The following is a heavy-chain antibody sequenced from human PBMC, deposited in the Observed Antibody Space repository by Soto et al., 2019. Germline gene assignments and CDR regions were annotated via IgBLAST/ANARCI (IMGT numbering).Heavy chain of an antibody. D-gene: IGHD2-15*01. CDR1: GFTFRSYS. Sequence: HPGGSLRLSCAASGFTFRSYSMSWVRQAPGKGLEWVSAISGSGGSTYYADSVKGRFTISRDNSKNTLYLQMNSLRAEDTAVYYCAKDTTRWSHYYYYGMDVWGQGTTVTVSS. V-gene: IGHV3-23*01. CDR3: AKDTTRWSHYYYYGMDV. J-gene: IGHJ6*02. CDR2: ISGSGGST.